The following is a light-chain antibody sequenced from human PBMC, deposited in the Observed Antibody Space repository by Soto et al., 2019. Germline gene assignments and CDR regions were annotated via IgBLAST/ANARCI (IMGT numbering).Light chain of an antibody. V-gene: IGKV3-20*01. Sequence: EIVLTQSPGTLSLSPGERATLSCRAIQSVSSIYLAWYQQKFGQAPRLLIYATSSRATGIPDRFSGSGSGTDFTLTISRLEPEDFAVYYCQQYGSSPPWTFGQGTKVDIK. CDR1: QSVSSIY. J-gene: IGKJ1*01. CDR3: QQYGSSPPWT. CDR2: ATS.